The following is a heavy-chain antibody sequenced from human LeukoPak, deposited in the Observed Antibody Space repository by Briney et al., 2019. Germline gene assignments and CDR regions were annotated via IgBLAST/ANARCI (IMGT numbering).Heavy chain of an antibody. J-gene: IGHJ6*02. V-gene: IGHV3-7*01. CDR2: IKQDGSEK. Sequence: GGSLRLSCAASGFTFSSYWMSWVRQAPGKGLEWVANIKQDGSEKYYVDSVKGRFTISRDNAKNSLYLQMNSLRAEDTAVYYCARYYDFWSGYFRYYGMDVWGQGTTVTVSS. CDR3: ARYYDFWSGYFRYYGMDV. D-gene: IGHD3-3*01. CDR1: GFTFSSYW.